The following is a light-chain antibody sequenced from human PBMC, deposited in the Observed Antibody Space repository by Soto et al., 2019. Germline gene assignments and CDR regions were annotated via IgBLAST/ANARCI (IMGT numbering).Light chain of an antibody. V-gene: IGKV3-20*01. Sequence: EIVLTQSPGTLSLSPGERATLFCRASQSVGGSYLAWYQQKPGQAPRLLIHGASTRATVTPDRFSGSGSGTDFTLTITRLEPEDFAVYYCQQFGRSLMYTFGQGTKLEIK. CDR1: QSVGGSY. J-gene: IGKJ2*01. CDR3: QQFGRSLMYT. CDR2: GAS.